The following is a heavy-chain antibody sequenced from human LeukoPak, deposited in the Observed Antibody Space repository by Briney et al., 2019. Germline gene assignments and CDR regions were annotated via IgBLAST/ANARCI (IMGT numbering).Heavy chain of an antibody. CDR3: ARIHRYCSGGACYVLDN. CDR1: GGSVSGYY. Sequence: PSETLSLTCVVSGGSVSGYYWGWIRQPPGRVLEWIGYVYYSGSTNYNPSFKSRITISVDTSRNQFSLQLSSVTAADTAVYYCARIHRYCSGGACYVLDNWGQGTLVAVSS. V-gene: IGHV4-59*02. CDR2: VYYSGST. J-gene: IGHJ4*02. D-gene: IGHD2-15*01.